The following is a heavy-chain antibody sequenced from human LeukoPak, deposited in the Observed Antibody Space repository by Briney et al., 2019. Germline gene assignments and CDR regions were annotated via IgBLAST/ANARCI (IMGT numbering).Heavy chain of an antibody. J-gene: IGHJ4*02. D-gene: IGHD6-19*01. CDR1: GGSFSGYY. CDR2: INHSGST. V-gene: IGHV4-34*01. CDR3: ASARMAVADY. Sequence: PSETLSLTCAVYGGSFSGYYWSWIRQPPGKGLEWIGEINHSGSTNYNPSLKSRVTISVDTSKNQCSLKLSSVTAADTAVYYCASARMAVADYWGQGTLVTVSS.